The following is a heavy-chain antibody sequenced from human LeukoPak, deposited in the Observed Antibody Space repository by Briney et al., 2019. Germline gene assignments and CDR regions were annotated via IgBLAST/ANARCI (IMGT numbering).Heavy chain of an antibody. CDR3: ARGAVGYCSSTSCYAMDV. V-gene: IGHV4-59*01. Sequence: PSETLSLTCTVSGCSISSYYWSWIRQPPGKGLEWIGYIYYSGSTNYNPSLKSRVTISVDTSKNQFSLKLSSVTAADTAVYYCARGAVGYCSSTSCYAMDVWGKGTTVTVSS. D-gene: IGHD2-2*01. J-gene: IGHJ6*03. CDR1: GCSISSYY. CDR2: IYYSGST.